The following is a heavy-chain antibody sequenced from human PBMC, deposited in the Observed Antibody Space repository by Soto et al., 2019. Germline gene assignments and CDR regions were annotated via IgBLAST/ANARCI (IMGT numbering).Heavy chain of an antibody. Sequence: QVQLVQSGAEVKKPGASVKVSCKASGYTFTSYGISWVRQAPGQGLEWMGWISAYNGNTNYTQKLQGRVTMTTDTSMSTAYIELWSLRSDDTALYYCARDGDCTNCVSYKNQHYGMDVWGQGTTVTVSS. CDR3: ARDGDCTNCVSYKNQHYGMDV. CDR2: ISAYNGNT. CDR1: GYTFTSYG. J-gene: IGHJ6*02. D-gene: IGHD2-8*01. V-gene: IGHV1-18*04.